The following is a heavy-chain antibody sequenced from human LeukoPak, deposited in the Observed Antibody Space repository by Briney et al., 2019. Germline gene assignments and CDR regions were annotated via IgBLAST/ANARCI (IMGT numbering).Heavy chain of an antibody. V-gene: IGHV3-30*18. Sequence: GGSLRLSCAASGFTFSSYAMYWVRQAPGKGLEWVALISYDGGDKYYAESMKGRITISRDNAENTLYLQMNNLRPDDTAFYFCVKEGVEYSYSYGDYWGQGTLVTVSS. CDR1: GFTFSSYA. CDR2: ISYDGGDK. J-gene: IGHJ4*02. CDR3: VKEGVEYSYSYGDY. D-gene: IGHD3-16*01.